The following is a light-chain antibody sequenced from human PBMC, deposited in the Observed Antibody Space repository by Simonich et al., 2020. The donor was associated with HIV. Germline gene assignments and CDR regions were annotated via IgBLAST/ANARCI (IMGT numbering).Light chain of an antibody. Sequence: DIVMTQSPYSLAVSLGERATIDCKSSQSLLYSSNNKNYLAWYQQKPGQPPKLLIYWASTRQSGVPDRFSGSGSGTDFTLTISSLQAEDVAVYYCQQYYITPYTFGQGTKLEIQ. CDR1: QSLLYSSNNKNY. CDR3: QQYYITPYT. V-gene: IGKV4-1*01. CDR2: WAS. J-gene: IGKJ2*01.